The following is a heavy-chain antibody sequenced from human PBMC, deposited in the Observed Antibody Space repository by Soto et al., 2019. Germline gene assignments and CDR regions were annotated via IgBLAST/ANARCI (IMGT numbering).Heavy chain of an antibody. Sequence: ASVKVSCKTSGYTFSKFAMHWVRQAPGQRLEWMGWINGGNGNTKYSQRFQGRVTITRDTSASTVFMGLSNLRSEDTAVYYCARGYTYGPDYWGQGTLVTAPQ. V-gene: IGHV1-3*01. D-gene: IGHD5-18*01. CDR3: ARGYTYGPDY. CDR2: INGGNGNT. J-gene: IGHJ4*02. CDR1: GYTFSKFA.